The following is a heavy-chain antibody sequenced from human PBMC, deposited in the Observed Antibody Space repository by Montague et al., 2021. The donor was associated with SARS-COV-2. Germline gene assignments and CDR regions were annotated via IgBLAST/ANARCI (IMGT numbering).Heavy chain of an antibody. D-gene: IGHD3-10*01. J-gene: IGHJ6*03. V-gene: IGHV4-39*01. CDR2: ISYSGRT. Sequence: SETLSLTCTVSGGSVSSSPYYWGWIRQPPGRGLEWVGSISYSGRTYFXPSLKSRLTISVVSSENQFSLRLSSVTAADTAVYYCASSYYYGSGTYVYNYYMDVWGKGTTVTVSS. CDR3: ASSYYYGSGTYVYNYYMDV. CDR1: GGSVSSSPYY.